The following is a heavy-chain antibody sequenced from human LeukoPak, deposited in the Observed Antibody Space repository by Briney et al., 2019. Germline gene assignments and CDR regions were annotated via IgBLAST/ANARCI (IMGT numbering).Heavy chain of an antibody. CDR2: IYHSGST. CDR1: GGSISSGGYY. Sequence: SETLSLTCTVSGGSISSGGYYWSWIRQPPGKGLEWIGYIYHSGSTYYNPSLKSRVTISVDTSKNQFSLKLSSVTAADTAVYYCARLAAAPDRDAFDIWGQGTMVTVSS. D-gene: IGHD6-13*01. V-gene: IGHV4-30-2*01. J-gene: IGHJ3*02. CDR3: ARLAAAPDRDAFDI.